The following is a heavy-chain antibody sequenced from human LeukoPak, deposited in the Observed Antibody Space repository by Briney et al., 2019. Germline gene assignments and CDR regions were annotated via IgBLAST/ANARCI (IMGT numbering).Heavy chain of an antibody. CDR1: GGSISSSHYY. CDR3: ASRGYSYGFRPWYYFDY. Sequence: PSENLSLTCTVSGGSISSSHYYWGWIRQPPGKGLEWIGSIYNSGSTYYNPSLKSRVTISVDTSKNQFSLKLTSVTAADTAVYYCASRGYSYGFRPWYYFDYWGQGTLVTVSS. D-gene: IGHD5-18*01. J-gene: IGHJ4*02. V-gene: IGHV4-39*01. CDR2: IYNSGST.